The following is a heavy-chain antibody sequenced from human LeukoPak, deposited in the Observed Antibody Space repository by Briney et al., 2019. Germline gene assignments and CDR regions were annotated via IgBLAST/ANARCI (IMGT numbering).Heavy chain of an antibody. Sequence: GGSLRLSCAASGFSFSSYAVSWVRQAPGKGLQWVSGISDGGSRTYYADSVKGRFTISRDDSKNTLYLQMNSLRAEDTAVYYCAKVQLGIGVDYWGQGTLVTVSS. D-gene: IGHD7-27*01. CDR2: ISDGGSRT. V-gene: IGHV3-23*01. CDR3: AKVQLGIGVDY. J-gene: IGHJ4*02. CDR1: GFSFSSYA.